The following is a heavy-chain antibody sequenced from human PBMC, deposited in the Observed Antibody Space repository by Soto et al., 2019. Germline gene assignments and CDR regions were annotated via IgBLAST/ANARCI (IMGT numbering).Heavy chain of an antibody. D-gene: IGHD3-3*01. CDR2: INPNSGGT. CDR1: GYTFTGYY. V-gene: IGHV1-2*04. CDR3: ARDRTYYDFWSGYVPDYYYGMDV. J-gene: IGHJ6*02. Sequence: ASVKVSCKASGYTFTGYYMHCVRQAPGQGLEWMGWINPNSGGTNYAQKFQGWVTMTRDTSISTAYMELSRLRSDDTAVYYCARDRTYYDFWSGYVPDYYYGMDVWGQGTTVTVSS.